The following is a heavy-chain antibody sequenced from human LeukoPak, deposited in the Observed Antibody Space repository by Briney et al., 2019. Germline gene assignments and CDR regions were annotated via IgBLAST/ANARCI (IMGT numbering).Heavy chain of an antibody. D-gene: IGHD3-22*01. J-gene: IGHJ5*02. Sequence: PSGTLSLTCAVSGGSISSSNWWSWVRQPPGKGLEWIGEIYHSGSTNYNPSLKSRVTISVDKSKNQFSLKLSSVTAADTAVYYCARAVGYYDSSGYLDNWFDPWGQGTLVTVSS. CDR2: IYHSGST. V-gene: IGHV4-4*02. CDR3: ARAVGYYDSSGYLDNWFDP. CDR1: GGSISSSNW.